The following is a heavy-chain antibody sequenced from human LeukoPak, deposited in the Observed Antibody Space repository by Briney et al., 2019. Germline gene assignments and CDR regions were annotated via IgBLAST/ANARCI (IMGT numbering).Heavy chain of an antibody. Sequence: GGSLRLSCAASGFTFSNAWMSWVRQAPGEGLVWVSRINSDGSSTSYADSVKGRFTISRDNAKNTLYLQMNSLRAEDTAVYYCARGIVVAGTEAWFDPWGQGTLVTVSS. CDR3: ARGIVVAGTEAWFDP. CDR1: GFTFSNAW. D-gene: IGHD6-19*01. J-gene: IGHJ5*02. V-gene: IGHV3-74*01. CDR2: INSDGSST.